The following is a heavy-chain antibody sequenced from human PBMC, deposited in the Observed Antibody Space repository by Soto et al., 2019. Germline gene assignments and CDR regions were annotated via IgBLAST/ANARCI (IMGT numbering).Heavy chain of an antibody. D-gene: IGHD3-10*01. CDR2: IYWDDDK. CDR1: GFSLTTSGVG. CDR3: APQPYYGLGSYSFDY. V-gene: IGHV2-5*02. Sequence: QITLKESGPTLVRPTQTLTLTCTFSGFSLTTSGVGVGWIRQPPGKALEWLAVIYWDDDKRYSSSLKSRLTIPQEPPKNQVVLKMTHIDPVDTATYFRAPQPYYGLGSYSFDYWGQGNLVTVSS. J-gene: IGHJ4*02.